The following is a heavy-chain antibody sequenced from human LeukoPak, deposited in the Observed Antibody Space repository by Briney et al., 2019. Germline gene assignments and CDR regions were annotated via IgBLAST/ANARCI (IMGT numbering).Heavy chain of an antibody. V-gene: IGHV3-74*01. CDR2: INSDGSST. Sequence: GGSLRLSCAASGFTFSSYWMHWVRQAPGKGLVWVSRINSDGSSTSYADSVKGRFTISRDNAKNTLYLQMNSLRAEDTAVYYCARDPDYSGYDYHYYYYMDVWGKGTTVTVSS. CDR1: GFTFSSYW. CDR3: ARDPDYSGYDYHYYYYMDV. D-gene: IGHD5-12*01. J-gene: IGHJ6*03.